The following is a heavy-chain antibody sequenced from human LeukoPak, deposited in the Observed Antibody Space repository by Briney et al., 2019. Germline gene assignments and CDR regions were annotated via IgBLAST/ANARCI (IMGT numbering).Heavy chain of an antibody. CDR1: GYSFTSYW. CDR3: AIGVGGLKTMGKIGHFDY. Sequence: GESLKISCKGSGYSFTSYWIGWVRQMPGKGLEWMGIIYPGDSDTRYSPSFQGQVTISADKSISTAYLQWSSLKASDTAMYYCAIGVGGLKTMGKIGHFDYWGQGTLVTVSS. V-gene: IGHV5-51*01. D-gene: IGHD1-1*01. CDR2: IYPGDSDT. J-gene: IGHJ4*02.